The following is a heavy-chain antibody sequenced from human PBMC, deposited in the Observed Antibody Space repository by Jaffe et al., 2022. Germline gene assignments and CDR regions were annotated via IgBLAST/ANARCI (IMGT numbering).Heavy chain of an antibody. V-gene: IGHV3-72*01. CDR1: GFTFSDHY. CDR2: IRNKANSYST. Sequence: EVQLVESGGGLVQPGGSLRLSCAASGFTFSDHYMDWVRQAPGKGLEWVGRIRNKANSYSTEFAASVKGRFTISGDDSKNSLYLQMNSLKTEDTAVYFCARLYAAAGTHRHDYWGQGTLVTVSS. D-gene: IGHD6-13*01. CDR3: ARLYAAAGTHRHDY. J-gene: IGHJ4*02.